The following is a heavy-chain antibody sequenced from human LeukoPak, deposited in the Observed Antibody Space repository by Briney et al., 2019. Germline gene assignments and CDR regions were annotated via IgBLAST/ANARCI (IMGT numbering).Heavy chain of an antibody. CDR3: VKRTGLYFDY. V-gene: IGHV3-64D*09. CDR2: ISSNGGNT. D-gene: IGHD7-27*01. CDR1: GFTFSSYA. J-gene: IGHJ4*02. Sequence: PGGSLRLSCSASGFTFSSYAIHWVRQAPGKGLEYVSGISSNGGNTYNANSLKGRITISRDNSKNTVELQMSSPRTEDTAVYFCVKRTGLYFDYWGQGTLVTVSS.